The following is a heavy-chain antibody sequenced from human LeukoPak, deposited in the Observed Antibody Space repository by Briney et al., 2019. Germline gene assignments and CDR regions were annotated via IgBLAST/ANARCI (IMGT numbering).Heavy chain of an antibody. CDR2: ISSSSSYI. V-gene: IGHV3-21*01. D-gene: IGHD6-19*01. CDR3: AKRAVAGYVDY. CDR1: GFTFSSYS. Sequence: GGFLRLSCAASGFTFSSYSMNWVRQAPGKGLEWVSSISSSSSYIYYADSVKGRFTISRDNAKNSLYLQMNSLRAEDTAVYYCAKRAVAGYVDYWGQGTLVAVSS. J-gene: IGHJ4*02.